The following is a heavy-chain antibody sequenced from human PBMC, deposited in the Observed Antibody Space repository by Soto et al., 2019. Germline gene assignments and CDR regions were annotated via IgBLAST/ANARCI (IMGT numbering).Heavy chain of an antibody. CDR3: ARGIVTWELNGPV. D-gene: IGHD1-26*01. J-gene: IGHJ4*02. CDR2: IIPIFGTA. V-gene: IGHV1-69*01. CDR1: GGTFSSYA. Sequence: QVQLVQSVSEVNKPGSSVKVSCKASGGTFSSYAISWVRQAPGHGIEWMGGIIPIFGTANYAQKFQGRVTITADESTSTAYMELSSLSSEYTAVYYCARGIVTWELNGPVWGQGTVVTFAS.